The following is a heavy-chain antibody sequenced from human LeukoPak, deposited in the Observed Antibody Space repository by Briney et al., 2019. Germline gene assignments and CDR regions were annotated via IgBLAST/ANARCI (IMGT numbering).Heavy chain of an antibody. CDR2: IYYTGTT. CDR3: ARGRGDSRGTSFDY. V-gene: IGHV4-59*01. Sequence: PSETLSLTCTVSGGSISTYYWSWIRHPPGKGLEWIAYIYYTGTTTYNPSLKSRVTISIDTSRNQFSLHLNSVTAADTAVYYCARGRGDSRGTSFDYWGQGTLVTVSS. J-gene: IGHJ4*02. D-gene: IGHD3-22*01. CDR1: GGSISTYY.